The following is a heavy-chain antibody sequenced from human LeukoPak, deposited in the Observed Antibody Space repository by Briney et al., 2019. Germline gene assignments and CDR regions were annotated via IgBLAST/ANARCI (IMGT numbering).Heavy chain of an antibody. CDR1: GFTVSSNY. J-gene: IGHJ4*02. D-gene: IGHD6-19*01. Sequence: GGSLRLSCAASGFTVSSNYMSWVRQAPGKGLEWVSAISGSGGSTYYADSVKGRFTISRDNSKNTLYLQMNSLRAEDTAVYYCAKDRQQWLYYFDYWGQGTLVTVSS. CDR3: AKDRQQWLYYFDY. V-gene: IGHV3-23*01. CDR2: ISGSGGST.